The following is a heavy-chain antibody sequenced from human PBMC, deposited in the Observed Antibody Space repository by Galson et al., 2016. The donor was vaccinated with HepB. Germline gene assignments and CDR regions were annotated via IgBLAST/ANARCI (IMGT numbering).Heavy chain of an antibody. Sequence: SLRLSCAGSGFIFSGSVMHWVRQASGKGLEWVGRIRSKTHSSATAYATSGEGRFTISRDDSKNTTYLLMNSLKTEDTAVYYCSSRDFTHYGVDYWGLGTLVSVPS. CDR3: SSRDFTHYGVDY. V-gene: IGHV3-73*01. CDR2: IRSKTHSSAT. CDR1: GFIFSGSV. D-gene: IGHD3-16*01. J-gene: IGHJ4*02.